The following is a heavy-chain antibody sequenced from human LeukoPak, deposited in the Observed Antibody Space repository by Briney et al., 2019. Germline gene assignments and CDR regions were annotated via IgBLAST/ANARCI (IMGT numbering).Heavy chain of an antibody. Sequence: SETLSLTCAVSGGPFSGYFWSWIRQSSEKGLEWIGEIHNSGTTNYNPSLNSRVTISEDTSKNQFYLNLSSVTAADTAVYYCARRYYYKLGSFPFDFWGQGTLVTVSS. CDR1: GGPFSGYF. J-gene: IGHJ4*02. CDR2: IHNSGTT. V-gene: IGHV4-34*01. CDR3: ARRYYYKLGSFPFDF. D-gene: IGHD2/OR15-2a*01.